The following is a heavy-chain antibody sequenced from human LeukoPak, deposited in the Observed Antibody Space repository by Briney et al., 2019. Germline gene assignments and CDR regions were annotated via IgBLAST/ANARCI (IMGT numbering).Heavy chain of an antibody. CDR3: AREYIRYSNYGVGFDP. Sequence: PSETLSLTCAVYGGSFSGYYWSWIRQPPGRGLEWIGGINHSGSTNYNPSLKSRVTISVDTSKNQFSLKPSSVTAADTAVYYCAREYIRYSNYGVGFDPWGHGTLVTGSS. V-gene: IGHV4-34*01. CDR2: INHSGST. J-gene: IGHJ5*02. CDR1: GGSFSGYY. D-gene: IGHD4-11*01.